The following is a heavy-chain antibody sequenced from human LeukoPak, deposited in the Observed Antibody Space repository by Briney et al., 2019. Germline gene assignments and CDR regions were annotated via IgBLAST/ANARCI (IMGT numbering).Heavy chain of an antibody. Sequence: GASVKVSCKASGSTFSSYDINWVRQATGQGLEWMGWMNPNSGDTGYTQRFQGRVTMTRDTSISTAYMELSSLRSEDTAVYYCARGPYGTGSHFDFWGQGILVTVSS. D-gene: IGHD3-10*01. CDR3: ARGPYGTGSHFDF. J-gene: IGHJ4*02. CDR1: GSTFSSYD. CDR2: MNPNSGDT. V-gene: IGHV1-8*02.